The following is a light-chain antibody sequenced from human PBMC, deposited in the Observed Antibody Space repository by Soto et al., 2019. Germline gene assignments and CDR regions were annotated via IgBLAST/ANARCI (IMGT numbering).Light chain of an antibody. CDR2: AAS. J-gene: IGKJ5*01. CDR1: QNVDSNY. Sequence: ELGVTQKLGTLSCSPGERATLSGRASQNVDSNYLAWYQQKPGQAPRIIIFAASGRATGIPDRFSGSGSGTDFTLTISRLEPEDFAVYYCQQYGSSPITFGQGTRLEIK. CDR3: QQYGSSPIT. V-gene: IGKV3-20*01.